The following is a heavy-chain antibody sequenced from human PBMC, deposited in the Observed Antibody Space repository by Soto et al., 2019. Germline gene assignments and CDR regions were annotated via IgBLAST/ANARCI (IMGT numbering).Heavy chain of an antibody. V-gene: IGHV3-30-3*01. J-gene: IGHJ2*01. CDR1: GFTFSSYA. D-gene: IGHD4-4*01. Sequence: VQLVESGGGVVQPGRSLRLSCAAYGFTFSSYAMHWVRQAPGKGLEWVAVISYDGSNKYYADSVKGRFTISRDNSKNTLCLQMNSLRAEDTAGYYCARPLWRDDYNWGYFDLWGRGTLVTVSS. CDR3: ARPLWRDDYNWGYFDL. CDR2: ISYDGSNK.